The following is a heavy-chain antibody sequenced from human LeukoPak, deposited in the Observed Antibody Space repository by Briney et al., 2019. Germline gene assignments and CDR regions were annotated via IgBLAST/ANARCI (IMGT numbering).Heavy chain of an antibody. V-gene: IGHV1-2*02. CDR1: GYTFTDYY. CDR3: AKVRQLGGAFYGMDV. Sequence: ASVKVSRKASGYTFTDYYMHWVRQAPGQGLEWMGWINPNSGDTKYAQKFQGRVTMSRDTSISTAYMELSRLRSDDTAVYYCAKVRQLGGAFYGMDVWGQGTTVTVSS. D-gene: IGHD5-24*01. J-gene: IGHJ6*02. CDR2: INPNSGDT.